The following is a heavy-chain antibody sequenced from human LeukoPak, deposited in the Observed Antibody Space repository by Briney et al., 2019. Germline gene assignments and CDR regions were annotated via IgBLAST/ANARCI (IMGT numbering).Heavy chain of an antibody. V-gene: IGHV3-48*01. Sequence: GGSLRFSCAASGFTFSSYSTSWVRQAPGKGLEWVSYISSSSSTIYYADSVKGRFTISRDNAKNSLYLQMNSLRAEDTAVYYCARGAYYYEDWGQGTLVTVSS. CDR1: GFTFSSYS. CDR2: ISSSSSTI. D-gene: IGHD3-22*01. J-gene: IGHJ4*02. CDR3: ARGAYYYED.